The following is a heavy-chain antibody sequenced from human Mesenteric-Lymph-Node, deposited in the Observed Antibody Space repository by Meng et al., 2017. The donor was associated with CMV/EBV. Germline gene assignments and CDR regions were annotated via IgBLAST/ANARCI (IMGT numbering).Heavy chain of an antibody. CDR1: GFTFSSYA. V-gene: IGHV3-23*01. J-gene: IGHJ4*02. CDR3: AKVLRGSGSYYAIDY. D-gene: IGHD3-10*01. CDR2: ISGSGGST. Sequence: SGFTFSSYAMSWVRQAPGKGLEWVSAISGSGGSTYYADSVKGRFTISRDNSKNTLYLQMNSLRAEDTAVYYCAKVLRGSGSYYAIDYWGQGTLVTVSS.